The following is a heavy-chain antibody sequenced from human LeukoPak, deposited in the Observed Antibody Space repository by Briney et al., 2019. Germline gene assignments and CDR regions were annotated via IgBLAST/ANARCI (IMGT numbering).Heavy chain of an antibody. CDR3: AAGSGSYYKLFDY. CDR1: GYTFTGYY. Sequence: ASVKVSCKASGYTFTGYYMHWVRQAPGQGLEWMGWINPNSGGTNYAQKFQGRVTMTRDTSISTAYMELSRLRSGDTAVYYCAAGSGSYYKLFDYWGQGTLVTVSS. V-gene: IGHV1-2*02. CDR2: INPNSGGT. J-gene: IGHJ4*02. D-gene: IGHD3-10*01.